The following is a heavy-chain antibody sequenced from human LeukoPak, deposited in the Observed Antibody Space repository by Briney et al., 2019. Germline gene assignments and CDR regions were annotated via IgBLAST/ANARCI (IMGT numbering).Heavy chain of an antibody. J-gene: IGHJ4*02. CDR2: ISPSGTT. D-gene: IGHD1-1*01. Sequence: SETLSLTCAVYGGSFSGYYWSWIRQPPGKGLEWIGEISPSGTTIYNPSPKNRVTIYVETYNNQFCLKLNSVIAGDTAVYYCARHLRDTSNCFDYWGQGSLAAVSS. CDR1: GGSFSGYY. V-gene: IGHV4-34*01. CDR3: ARHLRDTSNCFDY.